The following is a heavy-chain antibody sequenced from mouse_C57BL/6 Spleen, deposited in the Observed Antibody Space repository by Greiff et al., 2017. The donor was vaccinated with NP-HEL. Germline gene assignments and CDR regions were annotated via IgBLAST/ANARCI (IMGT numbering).Heavy chain of an antibody. CDR3: ARGDYDEGAFDY. D-gene: IGHD2-4*01. Sequence: EVQLQQSGAELVRPGSSVKMSCKTSGYTFTSYGINWVKQRPGQGLEWIGYIYLGNGYTEYNEKFKGKATLTSDTSSSTAYMQLSSLTSEDSAIYFCARGDYDEGAFDYWGQGTTLTVSS. V-gene: IGHV1-58*01. J-gene: IGHJ2*01. CDR2: IYLGNGYT. CDR1: GYTFTSYG.